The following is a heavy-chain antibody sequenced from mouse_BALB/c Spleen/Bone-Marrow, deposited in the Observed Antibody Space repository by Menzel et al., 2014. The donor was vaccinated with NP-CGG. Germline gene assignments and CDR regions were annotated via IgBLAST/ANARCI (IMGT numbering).Heavy chain of an antibody. J-gene: IGHJ4*01. CDR2: INPSNGRT. D-gene: IGHD1-1*01. CDR3: AREGNYYGSIAMDY. CDR1: GYTFTSYW. V-gene: IGHV1S81*02. Sequence: VKLMESGAELVKPGASVKLSCKASGYTFTSYWMHWVKPRPGQGLEWIGEINPSNGRTNYNEKFKSKATLTVDKSSSTAYMQLSSLTSEDSAVYYCAREGNYYGSIAMDYWGQGTSVTVSS.